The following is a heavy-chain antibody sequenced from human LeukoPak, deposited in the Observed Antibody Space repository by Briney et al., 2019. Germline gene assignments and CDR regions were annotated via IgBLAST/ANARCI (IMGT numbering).Heavy chain of an antibody. V-gene: IGHV1-2*02. D-gene: IGHD3-10*01. Sequence: ASVKVSCKASGYTFTSYGISWVRQAPGQGLEWMGWINPNSGGTNYAQKFQGRVTMTRDTSISTAYMELSRLRSDDTAVYYCARGDDYYYGSGSYLPASNFDYWGQGTLVTVSS. CDR2: INPNSGGT. CDR1: GYTFTSYG. CDR3: ARGDDYYYGSGSYLPASNFDY. J-gene: IGHJ4*02.